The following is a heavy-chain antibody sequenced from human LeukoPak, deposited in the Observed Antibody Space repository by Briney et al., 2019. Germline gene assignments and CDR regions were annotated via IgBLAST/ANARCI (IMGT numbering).Heavy chain of an antibody. CDR1: GFTFGDYA. Sequence: GGSLRLSCTASGFTFGDYAMSWFRQAPGKGLEWVGFIRSKAYGGTTEYAASVKGRFTISRDDSKSIAYLQMNSLKTEDTAVYYCTRDPIYSSSWQYAFDIWGQGTMVTVSS. V-gene: IGHV3-49*03. D-gene: IGHD6-13*01. J-gene: IGHJ3*02. CDR3: TRDPIYSSSWQYAFDI. CDR2: IRSKAYGGTT.